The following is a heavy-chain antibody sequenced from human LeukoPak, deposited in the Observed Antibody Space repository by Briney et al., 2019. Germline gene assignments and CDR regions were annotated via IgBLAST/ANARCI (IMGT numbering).Heavy chain of an antibody. CDR2: IYYSGST. D-gene: IGHD4-17*01. V-gene: IGHV4-31*03. J-gene: IGHJ4*02. CDR3: ARWRTTVTNRYFDY. CDR1: GGSISSGGYY. Sequence: SETLSLTCTVSGGSISSGGYYWSWIRQHPGKGLEWIGYIYYSGSTYYNPSLKSRVTMSVDTSKNQFSLKLSSVTAADTAVYYCARWRTTVTNRYFDYWGQGTLVTVSS.